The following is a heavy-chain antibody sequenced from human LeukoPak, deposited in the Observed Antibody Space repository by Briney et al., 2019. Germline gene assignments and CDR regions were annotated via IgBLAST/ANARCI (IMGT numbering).Heavy chain of an antibody. V-gene: IGHV4-34*01. CDR2: INNSGST. Sequence: KPSKTLSLTCAVYGGSFSGYYWSWIRPPPGKGLEWIGEINNSGSTNYNPSPKSRATISVDTSKNQFSLKLSSVTAAATAVYYCARAAMVRGVTTSYYYYYMDVWGKGTTVTVSS. CDR1: GGSFSGYY. J-gene: IGHJ6*03. D-gene: IGHD3-10*01. CDR3: ARAAMVRGVTTSYYYYYMDV.